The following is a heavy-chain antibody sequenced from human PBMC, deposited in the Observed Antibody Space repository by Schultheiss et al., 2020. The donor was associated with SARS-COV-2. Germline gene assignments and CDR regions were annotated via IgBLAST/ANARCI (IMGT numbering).Heavy chain of an antibody. CDR1: GYSFISYW. Sequence: GESLKIPCKGSGYSFISYWIGWVRQMPGKGLEWMGIIYPGDSDTRYSPSFQGQVTISADKSISTAYLQWSGLKASDTAMYYCARHAPYDTAFDIWGQGTMVTVSS. J-gene: IGHJ3*02. CDR3: ARHAPYDTAFDI. CDR2: IYPGDSDT. V-gene: IGHV5-51*01. D-gene: IGHD3-22*01.